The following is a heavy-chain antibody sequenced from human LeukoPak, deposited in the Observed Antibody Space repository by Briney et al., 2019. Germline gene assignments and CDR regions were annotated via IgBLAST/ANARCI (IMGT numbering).Heavy chain of an antibody. D-gene: IGHD3-22*01. Sequence: GGSLRLSCAASGFTFSSYAMSWVRQAPGKRLECVSAISGSGGSTYYADSVKGRFTISRDNSKNTLYLQMNSLRAEDTAVYYCAKDYYDSSGYYENDAFDIWGQGTMVTVSS. J-gene: IGHJ3*02. CDR1: GFTFSSYA. CDR2: ISGSGGST. V-gene: IGHV3-23*01. CDR3: AKDYYDSSGYYENDAFDI.